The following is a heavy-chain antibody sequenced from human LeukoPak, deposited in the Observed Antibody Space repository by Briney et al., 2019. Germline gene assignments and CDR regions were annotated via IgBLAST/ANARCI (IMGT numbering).Heavy chain of an antibody. V-gene: IGHV1-18*01. CDR3: AKGIGGTLFDS. CDR2: ISAYNGNT. Sequence: ASVKVSFKASGYTFTNYAIGWVRPAPGQGREWVGWISAYNGNTNYAQKFQGRATITTHSSTTTAYMELGSLKSDDPAFYCYAKGIGGTLFDSWGQGTLVTVSS. CDR1: GYTFTNYA. D-gene: IGHD4-23*01. J-gene: IGHJ4*02.